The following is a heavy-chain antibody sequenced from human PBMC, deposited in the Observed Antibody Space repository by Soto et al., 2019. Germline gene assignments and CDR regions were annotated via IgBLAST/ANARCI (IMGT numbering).Heavy chain of an antibody. J-gene: IGHJ5*02. D-gene: IGHD6-13*01. CDR3: ASHSSSWYRWFDP. CDR1: GYTFTSYG. Sequence: ASVKVSCKASGYTFTSYGISWVRQAPGQGLEWMGWISAYNGNTNYAQKLQFRVTMTTDTSTSTAYMELRSLRSDDTAVYYCASHSSSWYRWFDPWGQGTLVTVS. V-gene: IGHV1-18*04. CDR2: ISAYNGNT.